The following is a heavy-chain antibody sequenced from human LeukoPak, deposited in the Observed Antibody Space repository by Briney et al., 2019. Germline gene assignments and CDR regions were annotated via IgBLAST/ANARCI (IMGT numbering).Heavy chain of an antibody. CDR1: GFTFNNYA. J-gene: IGHJ4*02. CDR2: ISGSGGST. CDR3: ARGKDHDFWNPFDH. Sequence: GGSLRLSCAASGFTFNNYAMSWVRQAPGKGLEWVSAISGSGGSTYYADSVKGRFTISRDISKNTLYLQMDSLRAEDTAAYYCARGKDHDFWNPFDHWGQGTLVTVSS. D-gene: IGHD3-3*01. V-gene: IGHV3-23*01.